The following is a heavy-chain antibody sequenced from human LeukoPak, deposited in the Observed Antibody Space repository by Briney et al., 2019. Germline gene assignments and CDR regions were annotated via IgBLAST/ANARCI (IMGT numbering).Heavy chain of an antibody. CDR1: GYTFTSYG. CDR3: ARAGSPRLLGVCSN. J-gene: IGHJ4*02. CDR2: ISAYNGNT. Sequence: GASVKVSCKASGYTFTSYGFTWVRQAPGQGLEWMGWISAYNGNTNYAQKLQGRVTMTTDTSTSTAYMELRSLRSDDTAVYYCARAGSPRLLGVCSNWGQGTLVTVSS. V-gene: IGHV1-18*01. D-gene: IGHD2-8*01.